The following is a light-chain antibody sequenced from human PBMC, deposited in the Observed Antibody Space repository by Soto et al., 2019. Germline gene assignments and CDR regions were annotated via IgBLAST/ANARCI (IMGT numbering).Light chain of an antibody. V-gene: IGLV1-47*01. CDR1: NSNVATNY. CDR3: AAWDDSLV. CDR2: RNS. J-gene: IGLJ3*02. Sequence: QSVLTQPPSASGTPGQRVTISCSGSNSNVATNYVYWYQQFPGTAPKLLIYRNSERPSGVPDRFSGSKSGTSASLAISGLRSEDEAEYFCAAWDDSLVFGGGTKLTVL.